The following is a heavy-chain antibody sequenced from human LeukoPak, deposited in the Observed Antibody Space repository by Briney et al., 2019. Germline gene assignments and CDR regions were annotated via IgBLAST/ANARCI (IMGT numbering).Heavy chain of an antibody. V-gene: IGHV3-30*18. CDR2: ISYDGSNK. Sequence: GGTLRLSCVASGFTFSSYGMSWVRQAPGKGLEWVAVISYDGSNKHYADSVKGRFTISRDNSKNTLYLQMNSLRAEDTAVYYCAKVGDGGGGDYWGQGTLVTVSS. CDR1: GFTFSSYG. D-gene: IGHD3-10*01. CDR3: AKVGDGGGGDY. J-gene: IGHJ4*02.